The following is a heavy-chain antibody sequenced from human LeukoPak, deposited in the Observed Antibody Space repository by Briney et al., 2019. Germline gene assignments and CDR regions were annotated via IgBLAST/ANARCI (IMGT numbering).Heavy chain of an antibody. J-gene: IGHJ5*02. V-gene: IGHV4-59*01. Sequence: SETLSLTCTVSGGSISSYYWSWIRQPPGKGLEWIGYIYYSGSTNYNPSLQSRVTVSVDTSKNQFSLKLTSVTAADTAVYYCVRGPYGSGISNWFDPWGQGTLVIGSS. CDR3: VRGPYGSGISNWFDP. D-gene: IGHD3-10*01. CDR1: GGSISSYY. CDR2: IYYSGST.